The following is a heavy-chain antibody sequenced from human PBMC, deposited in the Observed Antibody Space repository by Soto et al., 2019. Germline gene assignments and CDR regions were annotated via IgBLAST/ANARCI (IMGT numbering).Heavy chain of an antibody. CDR1: GYTFSAFY. V-gene: IGHV1-46*03. Sequence: QVQLVQSGAEMKKPGASVKVSCQASGYTFSAFYMHWVRQAPGQGLEWMGVINPGGGSADYAQDFQDAVSMTTGSSTCTVYLELTRLASDDTTLYSCARNTPRPTYGYTNVGSADLHIYGVDVRGQGTTVTVSS. CDR2: INPGGGSA. D-gene: IGHD2-2*02. J-gene: IGHJ6*02. CDR3: ARNTPRPTYGYTNVGSADLHIYGVDV.